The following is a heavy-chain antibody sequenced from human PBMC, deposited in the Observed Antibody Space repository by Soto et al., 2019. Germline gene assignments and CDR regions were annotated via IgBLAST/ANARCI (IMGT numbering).Heavy chain of an antibody. Sequence: GGSLRLSCAASGFTFSSYGMHWVRQAPGKGLEWVAVIWYDGSNKYYADSVKGRFTISRDNSKNTLYLQMNSLRAEDTAVYYCAREPYYDFWSGYYGVDYWGQGTLVTVSS. J-gene: IGHJ4*02. CDR3: AREPYYDFWSGYYGVDY. CDR1: GFTFSSYG. V-gene: IGHV3-33*01. CDR2: IWYDGSNK. D-gene: IGHD3-3*01.